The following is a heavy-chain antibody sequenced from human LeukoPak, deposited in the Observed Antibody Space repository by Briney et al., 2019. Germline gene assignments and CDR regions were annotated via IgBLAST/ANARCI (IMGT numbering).Heavy chain of an antibody. J-gene: IGHJ5*02. CDR3: AREVSSYDSSGYYYHNWFDP. Sequence: PGGSLRLSCAASGFTFDDYGMSWVRQAPGKGLEWVSGINWNGGSTGYADSVKGRFTISRDNAKNSLYLQMNSLRAEDTALYYCAREVSSYDSSGYYYHNWFDPWGQGTLVTVSS. D-gene: IGHD3-22*01. CDR2: INWNGGST. CDR1: GFTFDDYG. V-gene: IGHV3-20*04.